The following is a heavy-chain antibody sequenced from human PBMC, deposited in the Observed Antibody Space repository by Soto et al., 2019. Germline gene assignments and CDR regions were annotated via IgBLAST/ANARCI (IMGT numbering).Heavy chain of an antibody. CDR3: AREGLSSSRPDYYYYYGMDV. J-gene: IGHJ6*02. CDR1: GFTFSSYS. V-gene: IGHV3-48*02. Sequence: HPGGSLRLSCAASGFTFSSYSMNWVRQAPGKGLEWVSYISSSSSTIYYADSVKGRFTISRDNAKNSLYLQMNSLRDEDTAVYYCAREGLSSSRPDYYYYYGMDVWGQGTTVTVSS. CDR2: ISSSSSTI. D-gene: IGHD6-6*01.